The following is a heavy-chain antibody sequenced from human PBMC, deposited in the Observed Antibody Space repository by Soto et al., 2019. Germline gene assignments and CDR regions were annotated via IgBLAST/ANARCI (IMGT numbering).Heavy chain of an antibody. Sequence: QVHLVQSGAEVKKPGASVKVSCKGSGYTFTTYGITWVRKAPGQGLEWMGWISAHNRNTNHAQKLQGRVTVTRDTSTSTAYMELRSLRSVDAAVYYCARGRYGDYWGQGALVTVSS. J-gene: IGHJ4*02. D-gene: IGHD1-1*01. CDR3: ARGRYGDY. V-gene: IGHV1-18*01. CDR2: ISAHNRNT. CDR1: GYTFTTYG.